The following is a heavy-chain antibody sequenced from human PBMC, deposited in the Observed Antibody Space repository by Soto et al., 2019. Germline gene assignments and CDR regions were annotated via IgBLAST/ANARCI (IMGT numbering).Heavy chain of an antibody. Sequence: PSETLSLTCTVPGGSISSGGYYWSWIRQHPGKGLEWIGYIYYSGSTYYNPSLKSRVTISVDTSKNQFSLKLSSVTAADTAVYYCARARIAAAGTDYFDYWGQGTLVTVSS. J-gene: IGHJ4*02. CDR3: ARARIAAAGTDYFDY. CDR1: GGSISSGGYY. V-gene: IGHV4-31*03. D-gene: IGHD6-13*01. CDR2: IYYSGST.